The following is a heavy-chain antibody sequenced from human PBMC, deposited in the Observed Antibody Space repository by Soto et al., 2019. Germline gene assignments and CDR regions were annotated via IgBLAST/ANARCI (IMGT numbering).Heavy chain of an antibody. V-gene: IGHV4-30-2*01. J-gene: IGHJ4*02. CDR3: ARVPAY. CDR2: MYHSGST. CDR1: GGSISSGGYS. Sequence: QLQLQESGSGLVKPSQTLSLTCAVSGGSISSGGYSWSWIRQPPGKGLEWIGYMYHSGSTYYNPSPXSXXTISIDRSKHQFSLKLSSVTAADTAVYYCARVPAYWGQGILVTVSS. D-gene: IGHD2-2*01.